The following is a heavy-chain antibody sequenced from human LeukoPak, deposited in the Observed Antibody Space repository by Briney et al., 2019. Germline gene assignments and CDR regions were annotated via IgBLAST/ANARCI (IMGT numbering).Heavy chain of an antibody. CDR3: ARQFYGGNSVADY. V-gene: IGHV1-69*04. J-gene: IGHJ4*02. CDR2: IIPILGIA. D-gene: IGHD4-23*01. CDR1: GGTFSSYA. Sequence: SVKVSCKASGGTFSSYAISWVRQAPGQGLEWMGRIIPILGIANYAQKFQGRVTITADKSTSTAYMELSSLRSEDAAVYYCARQFYGGNSVADYWGQGTLVTVSS.